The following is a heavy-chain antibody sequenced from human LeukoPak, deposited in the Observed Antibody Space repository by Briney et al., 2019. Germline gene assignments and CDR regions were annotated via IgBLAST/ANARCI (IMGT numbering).Heavy chain of an antibody. Sequence: GESLKISCKGSGYSFSSYWIGWVRQMPGKGLEWMGMIRPEDSETRKSPSFQGQVTISADKSISTAYLQWTSLKTSDIAVYYCARRLSLSRHSSNNFDYWGQGTLVTVSS. CDR2: IRPEDSET. J-gene: IGHJ4*02. D-gene: IGHD5-24*01. CDR3: ARRLSLSRHSSNNFDY. CDR1: GYSFSSYW. V-gene: IGHV5-51*01.